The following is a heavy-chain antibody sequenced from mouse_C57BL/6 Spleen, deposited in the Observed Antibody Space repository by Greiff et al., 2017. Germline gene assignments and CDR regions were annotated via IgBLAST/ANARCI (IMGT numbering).Heavy chain of an antibody. D-gene: IGHD1-1*01. CDR1: GYTFTSYT. Sequence: QVQLKESGAELARPGASVKMSCKASGYTFTSYTMHWVKQRPGQGLEWIGYINPSSGYTKYNQKFKDKATLTADKSSSTAYMQLSSLTSEDSAVYYCGPYYGSRDYWGQGTTLTVSS. J-gene: IGHJ2*01. V-gene: IGHV1-4*01. CDR2: INPSSGYT. CDR3: GPYYGSRDY.